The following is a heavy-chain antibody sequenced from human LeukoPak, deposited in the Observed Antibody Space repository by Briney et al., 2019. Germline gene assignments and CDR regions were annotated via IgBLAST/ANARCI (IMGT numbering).Heavy chain of an antibody. CDR3: ARPGYYDSNGYYLPFDF. CDR1: GYSFTSYW. V-gene: IGHV5-51*01. Sequence: GESLKISCKGSGYSFTSYWIGWVRQMPGKGLEWMGLIYPGDSDTRYSPSFQGQVTISADKSISTAYLQWNSLKASDTAMYYCARPGYYDSNGYYLPFDFWGQGTLVTVSS. CDR2: IYPGDSDT. J-gene: IGHJ4*02. D-gene: IGHD3-22*01.